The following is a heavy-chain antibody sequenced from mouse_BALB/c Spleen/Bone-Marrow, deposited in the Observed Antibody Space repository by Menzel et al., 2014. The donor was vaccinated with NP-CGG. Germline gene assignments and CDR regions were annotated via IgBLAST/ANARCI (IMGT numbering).Heavy chain of an antibody. V-gene: IGHV5-17*02. CDR2: ISSGSSTV. J-gene: IGHJ2*01. CDR3: ARSGSSSGYFDY. Sequence: EVHLVESGGGLVQPGGSRKLSCAASGFTFSSFGMHWVRQAPEKGLEWVAYISSGSSTVYYADKVMGRFTIPRDNPKNTLFLQMTSLRSEDTAMYYCARSGSSSGYFDYWGQGTTLTVSS. D-gene: IGHD1-1*01. CDR1: GFTFSSFG.